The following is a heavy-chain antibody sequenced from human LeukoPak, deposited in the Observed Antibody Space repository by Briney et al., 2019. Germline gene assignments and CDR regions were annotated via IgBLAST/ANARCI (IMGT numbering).Heavy chain of an antibody. CDR1: GYTFTGYY. Sequence: SVKVSCKASGYTFTGYYMHWVRQAPGQGLEWMGRIIPILGIANYAQKFQGRVTITADKSTSTAYMELSSLRSEDTAVYYCARGSGYYDSSGYLADLWGQGTLVTVSS. V-gene: IGHV1-69*04. J-gene: IGHJ4*02. CDR2: IIPILGIA. CDR3: ARGSGYYDSSGYLADL. D-gene: IGHD3-22*01.